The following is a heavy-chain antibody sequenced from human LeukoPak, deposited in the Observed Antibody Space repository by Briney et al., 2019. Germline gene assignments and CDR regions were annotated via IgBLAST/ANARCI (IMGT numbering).Heavy chain of an antibody. V-gene: IGHV3-30*02. CDR1: GFTFSTYG. CDR3: AKDRDYGDYPSAYYYYMDV. J-gene: IGHJ6*03. Sequence: GGSLRLSCAASGFTFSTYGIHWVRQAPGKGLEWVAFVRYDGTNKWYADSVKGRFTISRDNSKNMLYLQMNSLRAEDTAVYHCAKDRDYGDYPSAYYYYMDVWGKGTTVTVSS. D-gene: IGHD4-17*01. CDR2: VRYDGTNK.